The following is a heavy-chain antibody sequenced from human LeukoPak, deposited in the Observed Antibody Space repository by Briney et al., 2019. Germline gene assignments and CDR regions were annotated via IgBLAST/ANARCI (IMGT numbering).Heavy chain of an antibody. CDR1: GGSFSGYY. D-gene: IGHD3-10*01. CDR3: ARSITMVRGVLP. Sequence: PSETLSLTCAVYGGSFSGYYWSWIRQPPGKGLEWMGEINHSGSTNYNPSLKSRVTTSVDTSKNQFSLKLSSVTAADTAVYYCARSITMVRGVLPWGQGTLVTVSS. V-gene: IGHV4-34*01. J-gene: IGHJ5*02. CDR2: INHSGST.